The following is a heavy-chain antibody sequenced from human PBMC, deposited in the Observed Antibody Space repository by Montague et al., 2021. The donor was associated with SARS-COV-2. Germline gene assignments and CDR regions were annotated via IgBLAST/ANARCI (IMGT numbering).Heavy chain of an antibody. V-gene: IGHV4-38-2*02. D-gene: IGHD2-2*01. J-gene: IGHJ4*02. CDR1: GYSISSGYY. Sequence: SETLSLTCTVSGYSISSGYYWGWIRQPPGKGLEWIGSIYSGSTYYNPSLKSRVTISVDTSKNQFSLKLSSVTAADTAVFYCARELGQCSSTSCFHFDYWGQGTLVTVSS. CDR2: IYSGST. CDR3: ARELGQCSSTSCFHFDY.